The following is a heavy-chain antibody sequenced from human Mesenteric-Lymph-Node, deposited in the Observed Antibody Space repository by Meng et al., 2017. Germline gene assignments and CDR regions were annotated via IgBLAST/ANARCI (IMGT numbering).Heavy chain of an antibody. Sequence: QVQLQESGPGLVKPSGTLSLTCAVSGGSINSNSYYWGWIRQPPGKGLEWIGSIYYSGSTYYNPSLKSRVTISVDTSKNQFSLKLSSVTAADTAVYYCARVSMITFGGVDYWGQGTLVTVSS. J-gene: IGHJ4*02. CDR3: ARVSMITFGGVDY. CDR1: GGSINSNSYY. D-gene: IGHD3-16*01. CDR2: IYYSGST. V-gene: IGHV4-39*01.